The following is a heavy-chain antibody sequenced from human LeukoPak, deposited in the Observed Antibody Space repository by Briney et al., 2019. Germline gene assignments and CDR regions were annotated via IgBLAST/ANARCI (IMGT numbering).Heavy chain of an antibody. D-gene: IGHD2-15*01. CDR3: AKQLGYCSDGSCYFPY. V-gene: IGHV3-23*01. J-gene: IGHJ4*02. CDR1: GFTFSSSA. CDR2: ISNNGGYT. Sequence: GKSLRLSCAASGFTFSSSAMNWVRQAPGKGLEWVSAISNNGGYTYYADSVQGRFTISRDNSKSTLCLQMNSLRAEDTAVYYCAKQLGYCSDGSCYFPYWGQGTLVTVSS.